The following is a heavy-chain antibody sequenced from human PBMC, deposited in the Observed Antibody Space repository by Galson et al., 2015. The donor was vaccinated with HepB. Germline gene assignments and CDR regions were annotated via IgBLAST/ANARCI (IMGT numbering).Heavy chain of an antibody. V-gene: IGHV6-1*01. CDR2: TYYRSKWYN. CDR1: GDSVSSNSAA. CDR3: ARDYLVTTRKWFDP. Sequence: CAISGDSVSSNSAAWNWIRQSPSRGLEWLGRTYYRSKWYNGYAVSVKSRITINPDTSKNQFSLQLNSVTPDDTAVYYCARDYLVTTRKWFDPWGQGTPVIVSS. D-gene: IGHD4-17*01. J-gene: IGHJ5*02.